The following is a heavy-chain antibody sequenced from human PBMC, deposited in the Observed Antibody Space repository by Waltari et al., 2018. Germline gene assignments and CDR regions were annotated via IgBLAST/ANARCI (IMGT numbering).Heavy chain of an antibody. CDR2: IIPILGIA. J-gene: IGHJ3*02. D-gene: IGHD3-16*02. CDR3: AGRSGYQNPHDAFDI. V-gene: IGHV1-69*02. Sequence: QVQLVQSGAEVKKPESSVKVSCKASGGTFSSYTISWVRHAPGQGLEGMGRIIPILGIANYAQKFQGRVTITADKSTSTAYMELSSLRSEDTAVYYCAGRSGYQNPHDAFDIWGQGTMVTVSS. CDR1: GGTFSSYT.